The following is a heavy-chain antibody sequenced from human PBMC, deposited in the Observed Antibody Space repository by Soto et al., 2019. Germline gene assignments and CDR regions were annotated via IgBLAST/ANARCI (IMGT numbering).Heavy chain of an antibody. CDR1: GYIFVNYG. Sequence: QVQLVQSGDEVKKPGASVKVSCKASGYIFVNYGIAWVRQAPGQGLLWMGWISPYTGNTHSASKVQDRLTMTTDTSTSTAYMDLGSLTSDDTAVYYCVMVDNYVTPTPQDVWGQGTTVTVSS. V-gene: IGHV1-18*01. CDR2: ISPYTGNT. CDR3: VMVDNYVTPTPQDV. J-gene: IGHJ6*02. D-gene: IGHD3-16*01.